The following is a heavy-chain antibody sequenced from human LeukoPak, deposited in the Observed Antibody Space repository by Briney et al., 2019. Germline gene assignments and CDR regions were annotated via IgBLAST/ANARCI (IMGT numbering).Heavy chain of an antibody. J-gene: IGHJ4*02. Sequence: SETLSLTCTVSGGSISGSSHCWGWIRQPPGKGLEWIGTIYYSGSTYYNPSLKSRVTISVDTSKNQFSLKLRSVTAADTAVYYCARAPVSYYYDILDYWGQGILVTVSS. CDR2: IYYSGST. CDR3: ARAPVSYYYDILDY. V-gene: IGHV4-39*01. D-gene: IGHD3-22*01. CDR1: GGSISGSSHC.